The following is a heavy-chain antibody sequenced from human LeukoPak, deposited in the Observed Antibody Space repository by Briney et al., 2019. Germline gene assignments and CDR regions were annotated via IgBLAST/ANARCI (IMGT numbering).Heavy chain of an antibody. CDR2: INSDGSST. V-gene: IGHV3-74*01. J-gene: IGHJ4*02. D-gene: IGHD6-13*01. CDR1: GFTFSSYW. CDR3: AKSSVSSWNTVDY. Sequence: QPGGSLRLSCAASGFTFSSYWMHWVRQAPGKGLVWVSRINSDGSSTSYADSVKGRFTISRDNAKNTLYLQMNSLRAEDTAVYYCAKSSVSSWNTVDYWGQGTLVTVSS.